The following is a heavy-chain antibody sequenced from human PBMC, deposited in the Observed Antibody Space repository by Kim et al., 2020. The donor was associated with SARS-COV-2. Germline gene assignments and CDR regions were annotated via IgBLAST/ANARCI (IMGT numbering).Heavy chain of an antibody. CDR3: AREIRRGGATSLNY. J-gene: IGHJ4*02. V-gene: IGHV1-69*01. D-gene: IGHD1-26*01. Sequence: AQKFQGRVTITADESTSTAYMELSSMRSEDTAVYYCAREIRRGGATSLNYWGQGTLVTVSS.